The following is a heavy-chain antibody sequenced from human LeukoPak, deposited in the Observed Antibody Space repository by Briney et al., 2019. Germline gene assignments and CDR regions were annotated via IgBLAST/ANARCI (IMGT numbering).Heavy chain of an antibody. V-gene: IGHV3-23*01. D-gene: IGHD6-19*01. J-gene: IGHJ6*02. CDR1: GFTFSSYA. Sequence: GGSLRPSCAASGFTFSSYAMSWVRQAPGKGLEWVSPIRGSGGSTYYADSVKGRFTISRDNSKNTLYLQMNSLRAEDTAVYYCAKPIAVAGTDYYYYGMDVWGQGTTVTVSS. CDR3: AKPIAVAGTDYYYYGMDV. CDR2: IRGSGGST.